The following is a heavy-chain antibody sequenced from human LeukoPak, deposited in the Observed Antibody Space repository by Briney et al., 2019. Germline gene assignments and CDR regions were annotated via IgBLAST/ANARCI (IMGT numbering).Heavy chain of an antibody. D-gene: IGHD3-10*01. CDR1: GFTFSTYW. Sequence: PGGSLRLSCAASGFTFSTYWMHWVRQAPGKGLVWLSRISSDGSSTNYADSVKGRFTISRDNAKNTLYLQMNSLRAEDTAVYYCARDYYASGSPNDHWGQGTLVTVSS. V-gene: IGHV3-74*01. CDR3: ARDYYASGSPNDH. CDR2: ISSDGSST. J-gene: IGHJ4*02.